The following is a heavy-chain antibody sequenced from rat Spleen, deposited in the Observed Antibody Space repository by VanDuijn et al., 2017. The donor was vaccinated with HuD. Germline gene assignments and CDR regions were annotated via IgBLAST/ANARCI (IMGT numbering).Heavy chain of an antibody. Sequence: EVQLVESGGGLMQPGRSLKLSCAASGFTFSDYNMAWVRQAPEKGLEWVATISYDGSSTYYRDSVKGRFTISRDNAKSTLYLQMDSLRSEDTATYYCTTDRTGALMDAWGQGASVTVSS. CDR1: GFTFSDYN. J-gene: IGHJ4*01. D-gene: IGHD5-1*01. CDR3: TTDRTGALMDA. CDR2: ISYDGSST. V-gene: IGHV5-7*01.